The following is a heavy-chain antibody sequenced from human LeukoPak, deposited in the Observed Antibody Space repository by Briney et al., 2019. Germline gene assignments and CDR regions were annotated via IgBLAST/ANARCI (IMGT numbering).Heavy chain of an antibody. Sequence: PGGSLRLSCAASGFTFSTYAMSWVRQAPGKGLEWVSGISGSGGSTDYADSVKGRFAISRDNSKNTLYLQMNSLRAEDTAVYYCAKDLEGATGVDYWGQGTLVTVSS. CDR1: GFTFSTYA. CDR2: ISGSGGST. CDR3: AKDLEGATGVDY. D-gene: IGHD1-26*01. J-gene: IGHJ4*02. V-gene: IGHV3-23*01.